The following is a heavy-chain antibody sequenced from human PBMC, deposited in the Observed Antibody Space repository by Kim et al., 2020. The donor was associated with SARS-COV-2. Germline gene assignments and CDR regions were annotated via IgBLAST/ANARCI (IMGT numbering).Heavy chain of an antibody. CDR3: ARGMFRSGFDV. CDR2: ISPDGMIT. J-gene: IGHJ6*02. CDR1: GFSSSSYW. V-gene: IGHV3-74*01. D-gene: IGHD3-10*02. Sequence: GGSLRLSCAAAGFSSSSYWINWVRQPPGKGLEWVSRISPDGMITHYAESVKGRFTMSRDSAENTVFLQMNSLGAEDTAVYYCARGMFRSGFDVWGQGTTVSVSS.